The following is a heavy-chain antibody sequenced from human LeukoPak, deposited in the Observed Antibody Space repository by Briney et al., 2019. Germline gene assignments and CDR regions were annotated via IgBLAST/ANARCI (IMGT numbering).Heavy chain of an antibody. V-gene: IGHV3-11*04. J-gene: IGHJ3*02. CDR2: ISSSGSTI. Sequence: GGSLRLSCAASGFTFSDYYMSWLRQAPGKGLEWVSYISSSGSTIYYADSVKGRFTISRDNAKNSLYLQMNSLRAEDTAVYYCASQRYNLYAFDIWGQGTMVTVSS. CDR1: GFTFSDYY. CDR3: ASQRYNLYAFDI. D-gene: IGHD5-24*01.